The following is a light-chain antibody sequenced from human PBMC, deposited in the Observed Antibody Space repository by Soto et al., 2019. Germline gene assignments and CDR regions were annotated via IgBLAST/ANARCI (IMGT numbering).Light chain of an antibody. CDR1: QSVRSN. CDR3: QQYNNRRT. J-gene: IGKJ1*01. Sequence: IVMTQSPATPSLSPGERATLSCRASQSVRSNLAWYQQKPGQAPRLLIYGASTRAPGIPARFSGSGSGTEFTLTISSMKSEDFAVYYCQQYNNRRTFGQGTKVYIK. V-gene: IGKV3-15*01. CDR2: GAS.